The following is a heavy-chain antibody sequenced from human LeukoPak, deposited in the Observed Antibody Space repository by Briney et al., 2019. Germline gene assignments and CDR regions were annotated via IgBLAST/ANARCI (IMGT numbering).Heavy chain of an antibody. CDR1: GFTFSIYC. D-gene: IGHD1-7*01. V-gene: IGHV3-74*01. J-gene: IGHJ4*02. CDR3: ARGTGTTMVDY. CDR2: INSDGSST. Sequence: GGSLRLSCAASGFTFSIYCMHWVRQAPGRGLVWVSRINSDGSSTSYADSVKGRFTISRDNAKNTLYLQMNSLRAEDTAVYYCARGTGTTMVDYWGQGTLVTVSS.